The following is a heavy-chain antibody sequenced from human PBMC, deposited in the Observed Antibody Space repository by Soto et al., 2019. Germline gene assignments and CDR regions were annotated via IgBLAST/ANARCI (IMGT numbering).Heavy chain of an antibody. CDR1: GYTFTSYG. CDR2: ISAYNGNT. J-gene: IGHJ4*02. CDR3: ARGDCSSTSCYMFDY. Sequence: ASVKVSCKASGYTFTSYGISWVRQTPGQGLEWMGWISAYNGNTNYAQKLQGRVTMTTDTSTSTAYMELRSLRSDDTAVYYCARGDCSSTSCYMFDYWGQGTLVTVSS. D-gene: IGHD2-2*01. V-gene: IGHV1-18*01.